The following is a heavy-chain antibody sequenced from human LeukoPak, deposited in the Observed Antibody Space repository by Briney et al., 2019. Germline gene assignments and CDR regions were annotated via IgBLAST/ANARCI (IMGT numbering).Heavy chain of an antibody. V-gene: IGHV3-15*01. CDR3: TTDFETGTFDY. D-gene: IGHD1-1*01. Sequence: RGSLRLSFAASGFTFSNAWMSWVRQAPGKGLEWVGRIKSKTDGGTTDYAAPVKGRFTISRDDSKNTLYLQMNSLKTEDTAVYYCTTDFETGTFDYWGQGTLVTVSS. CDR1: GFTFSNAW. J-gene: IGHJ4*02. CDR2: IKSKTDGGTT.